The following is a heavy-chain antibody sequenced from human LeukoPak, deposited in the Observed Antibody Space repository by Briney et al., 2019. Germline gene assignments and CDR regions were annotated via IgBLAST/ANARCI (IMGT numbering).Heavy chain of an antibody. D-gene: IGHD4-23*01. Sequence: GGSLRLSCVASGFPFSSYWMTWVRQAPGKGLEWVANIKQDGSKKSYVDSVKGRFTISRDNAKNSLYLQMNSLRAEDTAVYYCARVRHDYGANSDSEPNDYWGQGTLVTVSS. V-gene: IGHV3-7*01. J-gene: IGHJ4*02. CDR3: ARVRHDYGANSDSEPNDY. CDR2: IKQDGSKK. CDR1: GFPFSSYW.